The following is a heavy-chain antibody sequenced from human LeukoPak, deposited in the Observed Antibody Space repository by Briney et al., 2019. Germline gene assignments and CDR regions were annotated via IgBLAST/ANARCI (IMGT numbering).Heavy chain of an antibody. D-gene: IGHD1-26*01. J-gene: IGHJ4*02. CDR3: GRDLGGRSGY. Sequence: PGGSLRLSCAASGFTFSNYMMHWARQAPGKGLVWVSRIKSDGITITYADSVKGRFTISRDNAKNTLYLQMNSLRAEDTAVYYCGRDLGGRSGYWGQGTLVTVSS. V-gene: IGHV3-74*01. CDR2: IKSDGITI. CDR1: GFTFSNYM.